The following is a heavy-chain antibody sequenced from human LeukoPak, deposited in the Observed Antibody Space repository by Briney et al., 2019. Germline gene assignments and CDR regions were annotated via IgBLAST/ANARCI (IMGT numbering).Heavy chain of an antibody. CDR3: TRETAVYYYGSGSRKYSFDV. D-gene: IGHD3-10*01. J-gene: IGHJ3*01. CDR1: GFTFSSSG. Sequence: GGSLRLSCAASGFTFSSSGMHWVRQAPGKGLEWVGSIKSKTYDGTTEYAASVKDRFNLSRDGSKSTVYLQMNTLKIEDTAVYFCTRETAVYYYGSGSRKYSFDVWGQGAMVTVSS. V-gene: IGHV3-49*04. CDR2: IKSKTYDGTT.